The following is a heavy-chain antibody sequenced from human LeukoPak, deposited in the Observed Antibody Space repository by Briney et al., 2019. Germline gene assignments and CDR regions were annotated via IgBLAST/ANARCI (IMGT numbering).Heavy chain of an antibody. CDR1: GFTFTSYA. J-gene: IGHJ6*02. CDR3: ARVSGNIQIWPQPFGDGMDV. V-gene: IGHV3-23*01. D-gene: IGHD3-10*01. CDR2: ISATGDRT. Sequence: GGSLRLSCGASGFTFTSYAMRWLRQAPGKGLEWVSAISATGDRTYYADSVKGRFTVSRDNSKNTLYLQMNILRAEDTAIYYCARVSGNIQIWPQPFGDGMDVWSQGTTVTVSS.